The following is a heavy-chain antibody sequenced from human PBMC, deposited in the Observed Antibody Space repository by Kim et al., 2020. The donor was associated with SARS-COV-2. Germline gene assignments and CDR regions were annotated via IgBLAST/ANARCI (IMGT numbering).Heavy chain of an antibody. CDR2: ISYDGSNK. CDR1: GFTFSSYG. CDR3: AKARLPLKYFDY. J-gene: IGHJ4*02. V-gene: IGHV3-30*18. D-gene: IGHD6-25*01. Sequence: GGSLRLSCAASGFTFSSYGMHWVRQAPGKGLEWVAVISYDGSNKYYADSVKGRFTISRDNSKNTLYLQMNSLRAEDTAVYYCAKARLPLKYFDYWGQGTLVTVSS.